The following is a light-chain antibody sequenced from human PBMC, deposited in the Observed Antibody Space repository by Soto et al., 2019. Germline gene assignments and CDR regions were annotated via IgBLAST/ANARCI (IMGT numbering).Light chain of an antibody. CDR3: QHYDTYSRT. V-gene: IGKV3D-15*01. CDR2: GAS. CDR1: QSVSSN. Sequence: EIVMTQSPATLSVSPGERATLSCRASQSVSSNLAWYQQKPGQAPRLLIYGASSRATGIPDRFSGSGSGTEFSLTISSLHPDDFATYYCQHYDTYSRTFGQGTKVDIK. J-gene: IGKJ1*01.